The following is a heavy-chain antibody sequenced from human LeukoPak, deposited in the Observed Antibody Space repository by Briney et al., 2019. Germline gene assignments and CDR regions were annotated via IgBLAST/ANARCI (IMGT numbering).Heavy chain of an antibody. D-gene: IGHD4-17*01. CDR3: ARGYGDYPYYFDY. CDR2: IYSGGST. Sequence: PGGSLRLSCAASGFTFSSFSMNWVRQAPGKGLEWVSVIYSGGSTYYADSVKGRFTISRDNSKNTLYLQMNSLRAEDTAVYYCARGYGDYPYYFDYWGQGTLVTVSS. J-gene: IGHJ4*02. CDR1: GFTFSSFS. V-gene: IGHV3-53*01.